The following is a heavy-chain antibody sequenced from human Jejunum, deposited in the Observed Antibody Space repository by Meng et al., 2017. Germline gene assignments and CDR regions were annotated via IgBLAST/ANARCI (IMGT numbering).Heavy chain of an antibody. CDR2: IYHGGNI. Sequence: QVQLQESGPGLVKPSGTLSLTCAVSGASISSSNWWSWVRQSPGKGLEWIGEIYHGGNINYNPSLKSRVTISVDKSKNQFSLKLNSVTAADTAVYYCARVDSSASFDYWGQGTLVTVSS. CDR3: ARVDSSASFDY. V-gene: IGHV4-4*02. J-gene: IGHJ4*02. CDR1: GASISSSNW. D-gene: IGHD6-6*01.